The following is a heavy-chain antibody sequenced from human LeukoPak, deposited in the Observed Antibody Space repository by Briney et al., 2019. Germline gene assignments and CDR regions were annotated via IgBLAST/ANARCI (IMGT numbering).Heavy chain of an antibody. CDR3: VREGYYGSGSPGWFGP. D-gene: IGHD3-10*01. Sequence: PSETLSLTCTVSGYSISSGYYWGWIRQPPGKGLEWIGSIYHSGSTYYNPSLRSRVTLSVDTSKNQFSLKLNSLTAEDTAMYYCVREGYYGSGSPGWFGPWGPGTLVIVSA. CDR1: GYSISSGYY. V-gene: IGHV4-38-2*02. J-gene: IGHJ5*02. CDR2: IYHSGST.